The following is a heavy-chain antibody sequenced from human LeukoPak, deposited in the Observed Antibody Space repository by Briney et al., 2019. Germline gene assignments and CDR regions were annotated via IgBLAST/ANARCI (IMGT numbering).Heavy chain of an antibody. J-gene: IGHJ5*02. D-gene: IGHD1-26*01. CDR3: ATGWELLRLGWFDP. CDR2: ISSSGSTI. Sequence: QPGGSLRLSCAASGFTFSSYEMNWVRQAPGKGLEWVSYISSSGSTIYYADSVKGRFTISRDNAKNSLYLQMNSLRAEDTAVYYCATGWELLRLGWFDPWGQGTLVTVSS. CDR1: GFTFSSYE. V-gene: IGHV3-48*03.